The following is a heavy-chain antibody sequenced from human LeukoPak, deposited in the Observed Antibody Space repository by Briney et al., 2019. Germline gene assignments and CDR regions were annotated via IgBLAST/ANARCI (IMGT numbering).Heavy chain of an antibody. CDR1: GFTFSGSA. V-gene: IGHV3-73*01. D-gene: IGHD3-10*01. J-gene: IGHJ5*02. CDR3: TSPPLGSGSYSDGS. CDR2: IRIKANSYAT. Sequence: GGSLKLSCAASGFTFSGSAMHWVRQASGKGLEWVGRIRIKANSYATAYAASVKGRFTISRDDSKNAAYLQMNSLKTEDTAVYYCTSPPLGSGSYSDGSWGQGTLVTVSS.